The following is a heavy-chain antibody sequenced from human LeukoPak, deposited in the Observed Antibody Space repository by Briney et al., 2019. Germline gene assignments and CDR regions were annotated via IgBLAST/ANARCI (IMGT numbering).Heavy chain of an antibody. V-gene: IGHV3-21*01. J-gene: IGHJ4*02. CDR3: TRDPSNSGSYSRLDY. Sequence: GGSLRLSCAASGFTFSSYGMHWVRQAPGKGLEWVSSLSTSSIYIYYADSVKGRFTISRDNAKNSLYLQMNSLRAEDTALYYCTRDPSNSGSYSRLDYWGRGTLVTVSS. CDR1: GFTFSSYG. CDR2: LSTSSIYI. D-gene: IGHD1-26*01.